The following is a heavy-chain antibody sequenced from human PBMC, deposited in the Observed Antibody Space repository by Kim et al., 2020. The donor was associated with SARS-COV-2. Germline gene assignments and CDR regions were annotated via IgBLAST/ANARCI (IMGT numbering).Heavy chain of an antibody. CDR3: ARVSSSWSIR. Sequence: LYSATSVKGRFTISRANAKNTLYLQMNTRTAEDTAVYYCARVSSSWSIRWGQGTLVTVSS. J-gene: IGHJ4*02. CDR2: L. D-gene: IGHD6-13*01. V-gene: IGHV3-11*01.